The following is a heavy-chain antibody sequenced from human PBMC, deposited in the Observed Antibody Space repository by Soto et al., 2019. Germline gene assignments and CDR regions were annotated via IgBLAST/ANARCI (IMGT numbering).Heavy chain of an antibody. J-gene: IGHJ3*02. V-gene: IGHV3-23*01. CDR1: GFICSSYD. Sequence: EGSLRLSCAVSGFICSSYDMSWVRQAPGKGLEWVSTILVGGSTHYEDSVKGRFTISRDTSKNTVYLQMNSLTAGDTAVYYCAKATATGGGAFEIYGQGTMVTVSS. D-gene: IGHD2-8*02. CDR2: ILVGGST. CDR3: AKATATGGGAFEI.